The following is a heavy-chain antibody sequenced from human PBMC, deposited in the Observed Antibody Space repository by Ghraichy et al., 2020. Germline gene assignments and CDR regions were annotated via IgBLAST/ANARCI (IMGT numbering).Heavy chain of an antibody. V-gene: IGHV3-43*01. CDR2: ISWDGGST. CDR3: AKDLGYCSSTSCYYYYYGMDV. CDR1: GFTFDDYT. Sequence: LSLTCAASGFTFDDYTMHWVRQAPGKGLEWVSLISWDGGSTYYEDSVKGRFTISRDNSKNSLYLQMNSLRTEDTALYYCAKDLGYCSSTSCYYYYYGMDVWGQGTTVTVSS. D-gene: IGHD2-2*01. J-gene: IGHJ6*02.